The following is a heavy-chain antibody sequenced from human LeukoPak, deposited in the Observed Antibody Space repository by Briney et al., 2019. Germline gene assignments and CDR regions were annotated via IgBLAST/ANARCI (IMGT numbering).Heavy chain of an antibody. CDR1: GDSVSSNSAA. CDR3: ARDGRFPPEVLPRYFDS. CDR2: TYYRSKWYN. V-gene: IGHV6-1*01. J-gene: IGHJ4*02. D-gene: IGHD1-14*01. Sequence: SQTLSLTCAISGDSVSSNSAAWNWIRQSPSRGLEWLGRTYYRSKWYNDYAVSVKSRITVNPDTSKNQFSLKLSSVTAADTAVYYCARDGRFPPEVLPRYFDSWGQGTLVTVSS.